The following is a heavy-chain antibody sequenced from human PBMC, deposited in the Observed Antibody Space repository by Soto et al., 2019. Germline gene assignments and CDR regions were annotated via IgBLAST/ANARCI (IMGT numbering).Heavy chain of an antibody. Sequence: SETLSLTCTVSGGSISSSSYYWGWIRQPPGKGLEWIGSIYYSGSTYYNPSLKSRVTISVDTSKNQFSLKLSSVTAADTAVYYCARHEAAAPLDYWGQGTLVTVS. CDR1: GGSISSSSYY. D-gene: IGHD6-13*01. CDR2: IYYSGST. V-gene: IGHV4-39*01. J-gene: IGHJ4*02. CDR3: ARHEAAAPLDY.